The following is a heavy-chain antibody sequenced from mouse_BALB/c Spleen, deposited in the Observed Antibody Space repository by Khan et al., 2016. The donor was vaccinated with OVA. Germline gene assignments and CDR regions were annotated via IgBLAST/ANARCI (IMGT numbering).Heavy chain of an antibody. CDR3: ARRNYFGYTFAY. D-gene: IGHD1-2*01. CDR1: GYTFTDYY. CDR2: ISPGSGDT. V-gene: IGHV1-77*01. Sequence: QVQLQQSGAELARPGASVKLSCKASGYTFTDYYINWVKQRTGQGLEWIGEISPGSGDTYYNERFKGKATLTADKSSSTAYMQLSSLTSEASAVXFWARRNYFGYTFAYWGQGTLVTVSA. J-gene: IGHJ3*01.